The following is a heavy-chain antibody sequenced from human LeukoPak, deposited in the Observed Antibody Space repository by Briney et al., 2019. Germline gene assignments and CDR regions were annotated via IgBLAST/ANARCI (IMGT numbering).Heavy chain of an antibody. J-gene: IGHJ4*02. Sequence: GGSLRLTCAASGFTVSSNYMSWVRQAPGKGLEWVSVIYSGGSTYYADSVKGRFTISRDNSKNTLYLQMNSLRAEDTAVYYCARWASGSRPDLDYWGQGTLVTVSS. V-gene: IGHV3-53*01. D-gene: IGHD1-26*01. CDR3: ARWASGSRPDLDY. CDR1: GFTVSSNY. CDR2: IYSGGST.